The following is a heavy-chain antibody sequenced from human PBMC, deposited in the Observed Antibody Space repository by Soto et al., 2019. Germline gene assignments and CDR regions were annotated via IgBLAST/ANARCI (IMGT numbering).Heavy chain of an antibody. J-gene: IGHJ6*02. D-gene: IGHD2-15*01. CDR1: GFTFSSYG. Sequence: QVQLVESGGGVVQPGRSLRLSCAASGFTFSSYGMHWVRQAPGKGLEWVAVISYAGSNKYYADSVKGRFTISRDNSKNTLYLQMNSLRAEDTAVYYCAKDLKDIVVVVAATRIDYYYYGMDVWGQGTTVTVSS. CDR2: ISYAGSNK. CDR3: AKDLKDIVVVVAATRIDYYYYGMDV. V-gene: IGHV3-30*18.